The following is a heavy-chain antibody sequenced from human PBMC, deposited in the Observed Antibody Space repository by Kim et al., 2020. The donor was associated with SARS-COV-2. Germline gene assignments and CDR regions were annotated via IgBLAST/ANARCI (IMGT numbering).Heavy chain of an antibody. V-gene: IGHV4-34*01. CDR3: ARGSRVYGGSGPFGY. D-gene: IGHD3-16*01. J-gene: IGHJ4*02. Sequence: PSLKSRVTISVDTSKNQFSMKLSSVTAADGAVYYCARGSRVYGGSGPFGYWGQGTLVTVSS.